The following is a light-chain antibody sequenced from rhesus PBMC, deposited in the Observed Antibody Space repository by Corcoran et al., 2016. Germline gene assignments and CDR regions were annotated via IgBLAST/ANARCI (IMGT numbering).Light chain of an antibody. CDR2: DVT. CDR3: CSYRTGGTFI. Sequence: QSVLTQPPSVSGSLGQSVTLSCTGTSNDIGTYTDVSWFQQHPGTAPKLLIYDVTKRPSGVSDRFSGSQSGDTASLIISGLQAEDEADYHCCSYRTGGTFIFGSGTRLTVL. CDR1: SNDIGTYTD. V-gene: IGLV2S9*01. J-gene: IGLJ1*01.